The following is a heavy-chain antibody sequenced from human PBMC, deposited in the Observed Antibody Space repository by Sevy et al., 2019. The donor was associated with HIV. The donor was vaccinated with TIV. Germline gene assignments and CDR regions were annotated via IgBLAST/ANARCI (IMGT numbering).Heavy chain of an antibody. CDR2: SKDEANSYAT. Sequence: GGYLRLSCAASEFTFRDHYMDWVRQAPGKGLEWVGRSKDEANSYATDYAAFVKGRLIISRDDSKSSMYLEMNSLKTDDTAVHYCAREYDDLWSGYRFYYMDVWGKGTTVTVSS. CDR3: AREYDDLWSGYRFYYMDV. D-gene: IGHD3-3*01. CDR1: EFTFRDHY. J-gene: IGHJ6*03. V-gene: IGHV3-72*01.